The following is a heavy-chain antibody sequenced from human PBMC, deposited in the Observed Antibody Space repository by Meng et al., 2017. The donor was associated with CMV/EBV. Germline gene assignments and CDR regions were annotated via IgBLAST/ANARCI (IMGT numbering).Heavy chain of an antibody. J-gene: IGHJ4*02. D-gene: IGHD6-13*01. V-gene: IGHV3-7*01. CDR1: GFTFSSHW. CDR2: IKQDGSEK. CDR3: ARDSSSWYRPMPFDY. Sequence: GGSLRLSCAASGFTFSSHWMSWVRQAPGKGLEWVANIKQDGSEKYYVDSVKGRFTISRDNAKNSLYLQMNSLRAEDTAVYYCARDSSSWYRPMPFDYWGQGTLVTVSS.